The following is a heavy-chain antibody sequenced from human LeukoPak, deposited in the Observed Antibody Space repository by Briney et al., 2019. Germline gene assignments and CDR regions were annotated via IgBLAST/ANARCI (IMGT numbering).Heavy chain of an antibody. J-gene: IGHJ4*02. CDR1: GFTFSSYA. D-gene: IGHD6-13*01. V-gene: IGHV3-64*01. CDR2: ISSNGGST. CDR3: ARDIQLSPYSSSWTTGGFDY. Sequence: PGGSLRLSCAASGFTFSSYAMHWVRQAPGKGLEYVSAISSNGGSTYYANSVKGRFTISRDNSKNTLYLQMNSLRAEDTAVYYCARDIQLSPYSSSWTTGGFDYWGQGTLVTVSS.